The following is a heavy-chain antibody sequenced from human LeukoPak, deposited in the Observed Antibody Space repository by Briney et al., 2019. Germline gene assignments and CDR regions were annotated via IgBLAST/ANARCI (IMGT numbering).Heavy chain of an antibody. CDR1: GYTFTDYY. D-gene: IGHD3-10*01. Sequence: ASVKVSCKASGYTFTDYYMHWVRQAPGQGFEWMGWINPNDGDTNYAQKFQGRVTMTRDTSISTAHMEVSRLRSDDTAVYYCARGYYGSGDLGYFDYWGQGTLVTVSS. CDR3: ARGYYGSGDLGYFDY. V-gene: IGHV1-2*02. J-gene: IGHJ4*02. CDR2: INPNDGDT.